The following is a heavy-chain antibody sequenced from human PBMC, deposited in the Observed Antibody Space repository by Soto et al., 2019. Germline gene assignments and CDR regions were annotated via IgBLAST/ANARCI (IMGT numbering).Heavy chain of an antibody. CDR3: ARSVGLTPAQSYYYYGMDV. V-gene: IGHV3-30*03. CDR2: ISYDGSNT. D-gene: IGHD2-15*01. J-gene: IGHJ6*02. CDR1: VVTFGTDG. Sequence: RLSAEAAVVTFGTDGMHSVRQGQVKSGGWVVLISYDGSNTYYADSVKGRFTISRDNSKNTLYLQMNSLRAEVTAVYYFARSVGLTPAQSYYYYGMDVWGQGTTVTVSS.